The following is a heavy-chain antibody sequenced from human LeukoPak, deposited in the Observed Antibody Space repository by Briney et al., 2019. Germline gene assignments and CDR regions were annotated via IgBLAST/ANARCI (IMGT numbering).Heavy chain of an antibody. J-gene: IGHJ6*03. CDR3: ASEGSEGPLYYMDV. V-gene: IGHV3-20*04. D-gene: IGHD6-19*01. Sequence: AGGSLRLSCAASGFTFDDYGMSWVRQAPGKGLEWVSGINWNGGSTGYADSVKGRFTISRDNAKNSLYLQMNSLRAEDTALYYCASEGSEGPLYYMDVWGKGTTVTVSS. CDR1: GFTFDDYG. CDR2: INWNGGST.